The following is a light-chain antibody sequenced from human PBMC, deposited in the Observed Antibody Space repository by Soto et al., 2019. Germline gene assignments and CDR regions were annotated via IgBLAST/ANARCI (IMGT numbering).Light chain of an antibody. CDR2: HAS. Sequence: EIVMTQSPATLSVSPGERATLSCRASQSVYSNLAWYQQKPGQAPRLLIYHASTRATGIPARFSGGGSGTEFTLTISSLQAEAFAVYYCQQYTKWPLTFGGGTKVEIK. CDR1: QSVYSN. CDR3: QQYTKWPLT. J-gene: IGKJ4*01. V-gene: IGKV3-15*01.